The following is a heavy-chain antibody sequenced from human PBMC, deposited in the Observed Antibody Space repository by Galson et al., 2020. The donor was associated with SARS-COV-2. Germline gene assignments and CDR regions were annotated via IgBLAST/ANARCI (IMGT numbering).Heavy chain of an antibody. V-gene: IGHV3-48*03. J-gene: IGHJ3*02. CDR1: GFTFSSYE. CDR3: ARAGPRLGYSGSFDI. CDR2: ISSSGSTI. Sequence: TGGSLRLSCAASGFTFSSYEMNWVRQAPGKGLEWVSDISSSGSTIYYADSVKGRFTISRDNAKNSLYLQMNSLRAEDTAVYYCARAGPRLGYSGSFDIWGQGTMVTVSS. D-gene: IGHD5-12*01.